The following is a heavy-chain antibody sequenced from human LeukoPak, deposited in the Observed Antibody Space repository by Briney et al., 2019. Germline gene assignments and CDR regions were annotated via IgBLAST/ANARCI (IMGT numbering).Heavy chain of an antibody. CDR2: IYPGDSDT. D-gene: IGHD3-9*01. CDR1: GYSFTSYW. Sequence: GESLKISCKGSGYSFTSYWIGWARQMPGKGLEWMGIIYPGDSDTRYSPSFQGQVTTSADKSISTAYLQWSSLKASDTAMYYCARLPYDILTGYYTYTHFDYWGQGTLATVSS. CDR3: ARLPYDILTGYYTYTHFDY. J-gene: IGHJ4*02. V-gene: IGHV5-51*01.